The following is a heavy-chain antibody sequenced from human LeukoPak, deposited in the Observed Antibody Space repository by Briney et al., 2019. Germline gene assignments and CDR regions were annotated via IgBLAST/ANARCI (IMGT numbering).Heavy chain of an antibody. D-gene: IGHD1-26*01. CDR3: ASVSRATINY. V-gene: IGHV4-39*01. CDR2: IYYSGST. Sequence: SETLSLTCTVSGGSISSSSYYWGWIRQPPGKGLEWIGSIYYSGSTYYNPSLKSRVTISVDTSKNQFSLKLSSVTAADTAVYYCASVSRATINYWGQGTLVTVSS. CDR1: GGSISSSSYY. J-gene: IGHJ4*02.